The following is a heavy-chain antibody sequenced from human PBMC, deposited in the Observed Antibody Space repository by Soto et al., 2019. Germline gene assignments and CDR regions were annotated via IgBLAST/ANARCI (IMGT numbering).Heavy chain of an antibody. Sequence: SETLSLTCTVSGGSVNTFYWSWIRQPPGKGLEWVGHVYYTGSTDYNRSLKSRVTISVDTTKNQVSLKLNSVTTADTAVYFCARDWGRSNYFDYWGQGTLVTVSS. CDR1: GGSVNTFY. D-gene: IGHD3-16*01. CDR2: VYYTGST. CDR3: ARDWGRSNYFDY. J-gene: IGHJ4*02. V-gene: IGHV4-59*02.